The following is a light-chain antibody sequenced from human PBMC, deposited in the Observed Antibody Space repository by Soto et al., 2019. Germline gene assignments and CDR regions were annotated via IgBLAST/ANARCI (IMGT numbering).Light chain of an antibody. Sequence: EIVLTQSPGTLSLSPGERATLSCRASQSVSNNYLAWYQQKPGQAPRLLIYDASDRATGIPARFSGSGSGTDFTLTIRSLEPEDFAVYYCKHRINWPLTFGGGTKVDIK. CDR1: QSVSNNY. V-gene: IGKV3D-20*02. J-gene: IGKJ4*01. CDR3: KHRINWPLT. CDR2: DAS.